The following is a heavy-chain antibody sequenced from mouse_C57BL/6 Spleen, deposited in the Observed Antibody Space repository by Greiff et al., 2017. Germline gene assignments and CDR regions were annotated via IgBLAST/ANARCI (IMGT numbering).Heavy chain of an antibody. V-gene: IGHV1-69*01. D-gene: IGHD2-2*01. CDR3: AMSGYGAWFAY. Sequence: QVQLQQPGAELVMPGASVKLSCKASGYTFTSYWMHWVKQRPGQGLEWIGEIDPSDSYTNYNQKFKGKSTLTVDKSSSTAYMQLSSLTSEDSAVYYCAMSGYGAWFAYWGQGTLVTVSA. J-gene: IGHJ3*01. CDR1: GYTFTSYW. CDR2: IDPSDSYT.